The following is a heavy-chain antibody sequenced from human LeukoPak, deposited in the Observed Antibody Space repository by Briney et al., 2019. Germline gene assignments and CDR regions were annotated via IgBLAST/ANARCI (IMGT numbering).Heavy chain of an antibody. CDR2: SDPEDGET. D-gene: IGHD6-25*01. CDR1: GYTLTELS. V-gene: IGHV1-24*01. CDR3: ATRDRLPVWYFDL. J-gene: IGHJ2*01. Sequence: GASVKVSCKVSGYTLTELSMHWVRQAPGKGLEWMGGSDPEDGETIYAQKFQGRVTMTEDTSTDTAYMELSSLRSEDTAVYYCATRDRLPVWYFDLWGRGTLVTVSS.